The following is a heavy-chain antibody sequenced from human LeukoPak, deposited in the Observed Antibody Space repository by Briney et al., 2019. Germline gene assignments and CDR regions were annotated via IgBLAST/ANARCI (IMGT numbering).Heavy chain of an antibody. J-gene: IGHJ4*02. CDR3: ARVGVVTAPLDY. V-gene: IGHV3-48*01. D-gene: IGHD2-15*01. CDR2: ISSSSSNI. CDR1: GFTFNTYS. Sequence: GGSLRLSCAASGFTFNTYSMKWVRQAPGKGLEWVSYISSSSSNIYYADSVKGRFTISRDNAKNSLYLQMNALRAEDTAVYYCARVGVVTAPLDYWGQGTLVTVSS.